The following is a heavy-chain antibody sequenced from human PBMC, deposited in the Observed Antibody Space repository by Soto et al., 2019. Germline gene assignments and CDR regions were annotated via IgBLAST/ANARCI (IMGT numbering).Heavy chain of an antibody. D-gene: IGHD2-8*01. Sequence: ASVKVSCKASGYTFTTHNINWVRQATGQGLEWMGWRNPNSGTTGYAQKFQDRITVTRDTSKTTAYMELSSLTFAVTAVYFCVRYGVAADYWGQGTQVTVSS. CDR1: GYTFTTHN. V-gene: IGHV1-8*02. CDR3: VRYGVAADY. CDR2: RNPNSGTT. J-gene: IGHJ4*01.